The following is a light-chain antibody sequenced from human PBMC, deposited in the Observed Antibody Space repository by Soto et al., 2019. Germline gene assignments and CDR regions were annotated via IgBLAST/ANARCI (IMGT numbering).Light chain of an antibody. CDR2: AAS. Sequence: DFQVTQSPSSLSASVGDRVTITCRASQSISKSLNWYQQKPGKAPELLIYAASTLQSGVPSRFSGSGSGTEFTLTISSLQPDDVATYYCQQYNDYSWTFGQGTKVDIK. J-gene: IGKJ1*01. CDR3: QQYNDYSWT. CDR1: QSISKS. V-gene: IGKV1-39*01.